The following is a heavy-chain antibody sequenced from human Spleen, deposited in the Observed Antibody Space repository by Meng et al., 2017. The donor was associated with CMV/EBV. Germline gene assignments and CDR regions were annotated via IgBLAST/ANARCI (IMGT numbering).Heavy chain of an antibody. Sequence: SETLSLTCAVYGGPFSTYYWSWIRQPPGKGLEWIGELIHDGTTNFNPALKSRGAISVDPSNNQFSLKLTSVTAADTAMYYCAMDLTASERWGRGTMVTVSS. D-gene: IGHD3/OR15-3a*01. J-gene: IGHJ4*02. CDR2: LIHDGTT. CDR3: AMDLTASER. V-gene: IGHV4-34*12. CDR1: GGPFSTYY.